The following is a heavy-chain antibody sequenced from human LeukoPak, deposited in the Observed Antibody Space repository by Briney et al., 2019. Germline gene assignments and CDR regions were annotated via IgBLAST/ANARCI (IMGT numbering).Heavy chain of an antibody. V-gene: IGHV3-11*01. J-gene: IGHJ4*02. D-gene: IGHD6-13*01. Sequence: GGSLRLSCAVSGFTFSDYYMSWIRQDPGKGLEWVSYISSSASTIYYAASVKGRFTISRDNTKNSLYLQMYSLTAEATAVYYCAGGPVPSRSWRFDYWGQGTLVTVSS. CDR2: ISSSASTI. CDR3: AGGPVPSRSWRFDY. CDR1: GFTFSDYY.